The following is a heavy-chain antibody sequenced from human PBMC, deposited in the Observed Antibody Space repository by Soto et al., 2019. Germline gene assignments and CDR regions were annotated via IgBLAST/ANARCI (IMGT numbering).Heavy chain of an antibody. CDR1: SAPVSSTTYT. D-gene: IGHD2-15*01. Sequence: QLQLQESGTGLVKPSETLSLTCTVSSAPVSSTTYTWGWFRQPPGKGLEWVASVYYGGRSYYNPSLNSRVTISVDTSKNQFSLKMTSVTAAATAVYYCARLNGYFIRVSCSGQYAMDVCGQGTTFTVSS. CDR2: VYYGGRS. V-gene: IGHV4-39*01. J-gene: IGHJ6*02. CDR3: ARLNGYFIRVSCSGQYAMDV.